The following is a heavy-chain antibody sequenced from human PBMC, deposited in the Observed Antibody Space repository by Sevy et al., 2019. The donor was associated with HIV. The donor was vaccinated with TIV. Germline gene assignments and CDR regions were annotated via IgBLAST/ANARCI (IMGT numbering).Heavy chain of an antibody. V-gene: IGHV3-74*01. CDR2: INSDGSST. CDR1: GFTFSSYW. J-gene: IGHJ6*03. CDR3: ARDRIVVYLYYMDV. Sequence: GGSLRLSCAASGFTFSSYWMNWVRQAPGKGLVWVSRINSDGSSTSYADSVKGRFTISRDNAKNTLYLQMNSLRAEDTAVYYCARDRIVVYLYYMDVWGKGTTVTVSS. D-gene: IGHD3-22*01.